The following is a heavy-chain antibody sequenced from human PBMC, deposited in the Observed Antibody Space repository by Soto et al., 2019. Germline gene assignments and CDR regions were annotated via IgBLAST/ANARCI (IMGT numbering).Heavy chain of an antibody. V-gene: IGHV1-8*01. CDR2: MNPNSDNT. CDR1: GYTFTSFD. Sequence: QVQLVQSGAEVKRPGASVKVSCKASGYTFTSFDINWVRQATGQGLEWMAWMNPNSDNTGFAQKFQGRITMTRNTSISTAYLELSSLRSADTAVYFCARGVPSDYWGQGTKVTVSS. J-gene: IGHJ4*02. CDR3: ARGVPSDY.